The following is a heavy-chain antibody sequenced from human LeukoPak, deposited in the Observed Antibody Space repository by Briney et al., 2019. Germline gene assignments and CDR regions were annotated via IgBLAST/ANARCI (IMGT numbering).Heavy chain of an antibody. CDR2: ISAYNGNT. Sequence: ASVKVSCKASGYTFTSYGISWVRQAPGQGLEWMGWISAYNGNTNYAQKLQGRVTMTTDTSTSTAYMKLSSLRSEDTAVYYCARDQGSYGNYYGMDVWGQGTTVTVSS. D-gene: IGHD5-18*01. CDR1: GYTFTSYG. V-gene: IGHV1-18*01. J-gene: IGHJ6*02. CDR3: ARDQGSYGNYYGMDV.